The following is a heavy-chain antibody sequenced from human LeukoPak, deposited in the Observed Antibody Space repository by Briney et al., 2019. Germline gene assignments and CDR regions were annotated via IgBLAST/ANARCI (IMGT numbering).Heavy chain of an antibody. J-gene: IGHJ5*02. D-gene: IGHD6-6*01. CDR3: ARDRGLAAREAGNNWFDP. CDR1: GGSISSGGYY. Sequence: SETLSLTCTVSGGSISSGGYYWSWIRQHPGKGLEWIGYIYYSGSTYYNPSLKSRVTISVDRSKNQFSLKLSFVTAADTAVYYCARDRGLAAREAGNNWFDPWGQGTLVTVSS. V-gene: IGHV4-31*03. CDR2: IYYSGST.